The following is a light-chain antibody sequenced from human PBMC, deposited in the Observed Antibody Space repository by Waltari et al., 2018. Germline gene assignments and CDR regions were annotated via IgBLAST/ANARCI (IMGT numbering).Light chain of an antibody. CDR1: SSDVGGYDY. V-gene: IGLV2-11*01. Sequence: QSALTQPRSVSASPGQSVTISCIGTSSDVGGYDYVSWYQQHPGKAPKLMIYDVSMRPSGVPDRFSGSKSGNAASLTISGLQADDDADYYCCSYAGSYTVIFGGGTKLTVL. J-gene: IGLJ2*01. CDR2: DVS. CDR3: CSYAGSYTVI.